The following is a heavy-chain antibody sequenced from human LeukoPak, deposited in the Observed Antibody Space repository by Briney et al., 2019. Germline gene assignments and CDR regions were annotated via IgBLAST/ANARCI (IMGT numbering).Heavy chain of an antibody. J-gene: IGHJ4*02. Sequence: PGGSLRLSCAASGFTFSNYGMHWVRQAPGKGLEWVAFIRYDGSNKYYADSVKGRFTISRDNSKNTLYLQMNRLRAEDTAVYYCAKEKSVAGPFDYWGQGTLVTVSS. V-gene: IGHV3-30*02. D-gene: IGHD6-19*01. CDR1: GFTFSNYG. CDR3: AKEKSVAGPFDY. CDR2: IRYDGSNK.